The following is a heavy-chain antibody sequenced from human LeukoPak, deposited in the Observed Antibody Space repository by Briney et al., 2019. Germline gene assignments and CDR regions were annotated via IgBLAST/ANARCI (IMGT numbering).Heavy chain of an antibody. CDR2: ISYDGSNK. CDR1: GFTFSSYG. CDR3: AKDRVLRFLEWLSNYYYYYGMDV. D-gene: IGHD3-3*01. Sequence: GGSLRLSCAASGFTFSSYGMHWVRQAPGKGLEWVAVISYDGSNKYYADSVKGGFTISRDNSKNTLYLQMNSLRAEDTAVYYCAKDRVLRFLEWLSNYYYYYGMDVWGQGTTVTVSS. V-gene: IGHV3-30*18. J-gene: IGHJ6*02.